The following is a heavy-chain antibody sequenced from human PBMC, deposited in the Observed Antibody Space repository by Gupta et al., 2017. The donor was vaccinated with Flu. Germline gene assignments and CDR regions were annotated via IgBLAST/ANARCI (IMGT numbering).Heavy chain of an antibody. Sequence: WIGWVRQMPGKGLEWMSIIYPGDSDTRYSPSFQGHVTISVDKALSTTYLQWRSLRASDTAMYFCVRLRGSVGATILDTFDLWGQGTVVTVSS. CDR1: W. CDR3: VRLRGSVGATILDTFDL. CDR2: IYPGDSDT. V-gene: IGHV5-51*01. D-gene: IGHD1-26*01. J-gene: IGHJ3*01.